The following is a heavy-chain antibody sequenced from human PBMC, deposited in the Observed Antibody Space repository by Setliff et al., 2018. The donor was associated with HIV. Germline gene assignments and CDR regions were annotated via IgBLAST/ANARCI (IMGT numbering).Heavy chain of an antibody. CDR3: ARGGGYWFYNYGIDV. Sequence: ASVKVSCKASGYTFTNFGIGWVRQAPGQGPEWMGWISPYNGHTNYAQNLQDRVTMTTDTSTNTAYMELSSLRSDDTAVYYCARGGGYWFYNYGIDVWGQGTTVTVSS. CDR2: ISPYNGHT. D-gene: IGHD2-8*02. J-gene: IGHJ6*02. V-gene: IGHV1-18*01. CDR1: GYTFTNFG.